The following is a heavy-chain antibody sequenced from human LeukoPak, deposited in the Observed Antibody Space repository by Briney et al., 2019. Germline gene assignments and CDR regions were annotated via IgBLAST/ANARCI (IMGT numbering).Heavy chain of an antibody. Sequence: GGSLRLSCAASGFTFSSYWMHWVRQGPGKGLVWVARINMDGSTISYADFVKGRFTISRDNAKNTLYLQMNSLRAEDTAVYYCARDCEGGYSYIDYWGQGTLVTVSS. D-gene: IGHD5-18*01. CDR1: GFTFSSYW. CDR3: ARDCEGGYSYIDY. J-gene: IGHJ4*02. CDR2: INMDGSTI. V-gene: IGHV3-74*01.